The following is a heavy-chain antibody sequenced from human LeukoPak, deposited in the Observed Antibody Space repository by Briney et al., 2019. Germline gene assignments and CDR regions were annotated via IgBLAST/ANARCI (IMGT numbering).Heavy chain of an antibody. V-gene: IGHV3-30-3*01. CDR3: AKDYIVVVVAASFEPYGMDV. J-gene: IGHJ6*02. CDR1: GFTFTNHA. CDR2: ISYDGTNK. D-gene: IGHD2-15*01. Sequence: GGSLRLSCAASGFTFTNHAIHWVRQAPGKGLEWVAVISYDGTNKYYADSVKGRFTISRDNSKNTLYLQMNSLRAEDTAVYYCAKDYIVVVVAASFEPYGMDVWGQGTTVTVSS.